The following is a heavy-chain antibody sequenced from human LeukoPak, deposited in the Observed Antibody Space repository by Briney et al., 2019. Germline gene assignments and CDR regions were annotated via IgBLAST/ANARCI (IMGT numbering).Heavy chain of an antibody. CDR3: ARDDGYSYGPHFDY. V-gene: IGHV4-34*01. D-gene: IGHD5-18*01. Sequence: PSETLSLTCAVYGGSFSGYYWSWIRQPPGKGLECIGEINHSGSTNYNPSLKSRVTISVDTSKNQFSLKLSSVTAADTAVYYCARDDGYSYGPHFDYWGQGTLVTVSS. CDR1: GGSFSGYY. J-gene: IGHJ4*02. CDR2: INHSGST.